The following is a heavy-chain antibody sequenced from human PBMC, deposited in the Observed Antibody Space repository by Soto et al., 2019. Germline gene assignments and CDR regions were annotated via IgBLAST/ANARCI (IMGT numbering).Heavy chain of an antibody. CDR3: ARAPTLLSIFGVVINPAGEIAFDI. J-gene: IGHJ3*02. CDR1: GYTFTSSD. Sequence: VQLVQSGAEVKKTGASVKVSCKASGYTFTSSDINWVRQATGQGLEWMGWMNPNSGNTGFALKFQGRVTMTRNTSISTAYMELSGLRSEDTAVYYCARAPTLLSIFGVVINPAGEIAFDIWGQGTMVSVSS. V-gene: IGHV1-8*02. CDR2: MNPNSGNT. D-gene: IGHD3-3*01.